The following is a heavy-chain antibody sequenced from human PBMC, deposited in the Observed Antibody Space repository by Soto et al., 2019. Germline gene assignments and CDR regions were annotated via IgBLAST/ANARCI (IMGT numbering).Heavy chain of an antibody. CDR2: ISYDGSNK. CDR1: GFTFSSYA. D-gene: IGHD3-22*01. V-gene: IGHV3-30-3*01. Sequence: QVQLVESGGGVVQPGRSLRLSCAASGFTFSSYAMHWVRQAPGKGLEWVAVISYDGSNKYYADSVKGRFTISRDNSKNTLYLQMNSLRAEDTAVYYCARDPTLTMMGPSDIWGQGTMVTVSS. CDR3: ARDPTLTMMGPSDI. J-gene: IGHJ3*02.